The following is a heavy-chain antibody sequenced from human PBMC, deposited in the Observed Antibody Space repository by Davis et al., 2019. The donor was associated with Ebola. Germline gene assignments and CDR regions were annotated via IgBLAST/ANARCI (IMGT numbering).Heavy chain of an antibody. CDR3: ARERRDDYKGSYYYGMDV. J-gene: IGHJ6*02. Sequence: SVKVSCKASGGTFSSYAISWVRQAPGQGLEWMGGIIPIFGTANYAQKFQGRVTITADKSTSTAYMELSSLRSEDTAVYYCARERRDDYKGSYYYGMDVWGQGTTVTVSS. CDR1: GGTFSSYA. CDR2: IIPIFGTA. D-gene: IGHD5-24*01. V-gene: IGHV1-69*06.